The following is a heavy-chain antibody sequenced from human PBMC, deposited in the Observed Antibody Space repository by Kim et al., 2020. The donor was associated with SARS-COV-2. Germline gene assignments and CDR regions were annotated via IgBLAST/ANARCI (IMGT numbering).Heavy chain of an antibody. CDR2: GGST. CDR3: ARGSRLDV. V-gene: IGHV1-46*01. J-gene: IGHJ6*02. Sequence: GGSTSYAQKFQGRVPMTRDTSTSAVYMELSSLRSEDTAVYYCARGSRLDVWGQGTTVTVSS.